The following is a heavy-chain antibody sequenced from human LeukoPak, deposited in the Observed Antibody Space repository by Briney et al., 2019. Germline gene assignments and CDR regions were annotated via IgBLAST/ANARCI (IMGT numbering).Heavy chain of an antibody. CDR2: ISYDGSNK. CDR3: AKESSEVSGYIPYYYYYGMDV. CDR1: GFTFSSYG. V-gene: IGHV3-30*18. J-gene: IGHJ6*02. Sequence: PGRSLRLSCAASGFTFSSYGMHWVRQAPGKGLEWVAVISYDGSNKYYADSVKGRFTISRDNSKNTLYLQMNSLRAEDTAAYYCAKESSEVSGYIPYYYYYGMDVWGQGTTVTVSS. D-gene: IGHD3-3*01.